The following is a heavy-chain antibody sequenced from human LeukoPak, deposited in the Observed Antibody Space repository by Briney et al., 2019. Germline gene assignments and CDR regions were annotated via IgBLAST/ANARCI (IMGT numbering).Heavy chain of an antibody. CDR3: AKSNSVIAAAGT. CDR2: TSGSGGST. V-gene: IGHV3-23*01. CDR1: GFTFSSYA. J-gene: IGHJ4*02. Sequence: PGGSLRLSCAASGFTFSSYAMSWVRQAPGKGLDWVSATSGSGGSTYYADSVKGRFTISRDNSKNTLYLQMNSLRAEDTAVYYCAKSNSVIAAAGTWGQGTLVTVSS. D-gene: IGHD6-13*01.